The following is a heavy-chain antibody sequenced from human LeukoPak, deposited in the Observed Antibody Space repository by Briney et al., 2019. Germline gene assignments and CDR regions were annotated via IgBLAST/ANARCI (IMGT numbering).Heavy chain of an antibody. Sequence: GASLKTSCKASGYSFTSYWIGWGRQMPRKGLEWMGIIYPGDSDTRYSPSFRGQVPISADKSIRTAYLQWSSLKASDTAMYYCARAPDTAMVYYFDYWGQGTLVTVSS. V-gene: IGHV5-51*01. J-gene: IGHJ4*02. CDR2: IYPGDSDT. D-gene: IGHD5-18*01. CDR1: GYSFTSYW. CDR3: ARAPDTAMVYYFDY.